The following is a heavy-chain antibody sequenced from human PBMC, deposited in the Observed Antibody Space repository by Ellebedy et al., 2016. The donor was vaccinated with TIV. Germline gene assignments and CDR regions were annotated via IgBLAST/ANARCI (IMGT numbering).Heavy chain of an antibody. CDR3: ATSNGHLDH. Sequence: GGSLRLSXAASGFYFGDYWMSWVRQAPGKGLEWVANIKKDGREKNYVDSVRGRFTISRDNAKNSLYLQMSSLRAEDTAVYYCATSNGHLDHWGQGTLVTVSS. D-gene: IGHD2-8*01. J-gene: IGHJ4*02. CDR2: IKKDGREK. CDR1: GFYFGDYW. V-gene: IGHV3-7*01.